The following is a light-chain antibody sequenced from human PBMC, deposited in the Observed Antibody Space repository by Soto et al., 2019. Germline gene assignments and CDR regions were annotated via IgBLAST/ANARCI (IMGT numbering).Light chain of an antibody. Sequence: VLTQSPATLSLSQGETGSLSCRTQQSVSNYLAWYQQKPGQAPRLLIYGASNRATGIPERFSGSGSGTDFTLTISRLEPQDSAIYYCQQYVISVTFGQGTRLEIK. J-gene: IGKJ5*01. CDR2: GAS. CDR3: QQYVISVT. CDR1: QSVSNY. V-gene: IGKV3-11*01.